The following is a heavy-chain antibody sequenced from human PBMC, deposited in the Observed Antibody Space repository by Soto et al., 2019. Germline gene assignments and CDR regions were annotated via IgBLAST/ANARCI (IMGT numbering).Heavy chain of an antibody. J-gene: IGHJ3*02. CDR1: GGSISTYY. CDR3: ARASAAANAFDI. Sequence: SETLSLTCTVSGGSISTYYWSWIRQPPGKGLEWIGYIYDSGSTDYNPSLKSRVTISVDTSKNQFSLKLSSVTAADTAVYYCARASAAANAFDIWGQGTMVTVSS. CDR2: IYDSGST. V-gene: IGHV4-59*12. D-gene: IGHD6-13*01.